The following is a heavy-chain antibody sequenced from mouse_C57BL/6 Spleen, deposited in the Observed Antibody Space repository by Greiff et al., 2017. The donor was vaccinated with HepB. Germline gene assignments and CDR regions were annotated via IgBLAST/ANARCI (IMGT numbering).Heavy chain of an antibody. D-gene: IGHD1-1*01. V-gene: IGHV1-64*01. CDR1: GYTFTSYW. CDR3: ERDKTTVVATNYFDY. CDR2: IHPNSGST. Sequence: VQLQQPGAELVKPGASVKLSCKASGYTFTSYWMHWVKQRPGQGLEWIGMIHPNSGSTNYNEKFKSKATLTVDKSSSTAYMQLSSLTSEDSAVYYWERDKTTVVATNYFDYWGQGTTLTVSS. J-gene: IGHJ2*01.